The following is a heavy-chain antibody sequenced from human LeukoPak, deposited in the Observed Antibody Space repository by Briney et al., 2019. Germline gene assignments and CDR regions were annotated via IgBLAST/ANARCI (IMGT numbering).Heavy chain of an antibody. D-gene: IGHD6-13*01. CDR1: GGSISSSSYY. CDR3: ARRTSSSWYYY. V-gene: IGHV4-39*01. Sequence: SETLSLTCTVSGGSISSSSYYWGWIRQPPGKGLEWIGSIYYSGSTYYNPSLKSRVTISVDTSKNQFPLKLSSVTAADTAVYYCARRTSSSWYYYWGQGTLVTVSS. J-gene: IGHJ4*02. CDR2: IYYSGST.